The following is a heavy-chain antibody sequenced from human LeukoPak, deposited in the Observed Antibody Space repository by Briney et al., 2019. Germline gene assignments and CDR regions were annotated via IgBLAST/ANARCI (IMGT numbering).Heavy chain of an antibody. CDR1: GFSLSTNKVG. Sequence: SGPTLVNPAQTLTLTCTFSGFSLSTNKVGVGWIRQPPGKALEWLALIYWDDDKLYSPSLKSRLTITKDTSKDQVVLTMTNMDPVDTATYYCAHVRIYRFDPWGQGTLVTVSS. D-gene: IGHD2-15*01. CDR2: IYWDDDK. CDR3: AHVRIYRFDP. J-gene: IGHJ5*02. V-gene: IGHV2-5*02.